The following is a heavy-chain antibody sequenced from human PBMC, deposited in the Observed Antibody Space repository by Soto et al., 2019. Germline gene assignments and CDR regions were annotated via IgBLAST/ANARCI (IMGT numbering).Heavy chain of an antibody. J-gene: IGHJ4*02. CDR3: AKGSVTGRNFDS. CDR1: GFTFSSYG. Sequence: GGSLRLSCAASGFTFSSYGMHWVRQAPGKGLEWVAVISYDGSNTYYADSVKGRFTISRDNSKNTLYLQMNSLRAEDTAMYYCAKGSVTGRNFDSWGQGTLVTVS. V-gene: IGHV3-30*18. CDR2: ISYDGSNT. D-gene: IGHD2-8*02.